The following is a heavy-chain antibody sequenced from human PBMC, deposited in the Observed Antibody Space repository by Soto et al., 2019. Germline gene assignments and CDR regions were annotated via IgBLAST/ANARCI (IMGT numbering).Heavy chain of an antibody. D-gene: IGHD2-15*01. V-gene: IGHV1-69*02. Sequence: QFQLVQSGAEVKKPGSSVKVSCKASGGTFSSYTISWVRQAPGQGLEWMGRIIPILGIANYAQKFQGRVTITADKSTSTAYIELSSLRSEDTAVYYCAANLYCSGGSCSHYYYYYYMDVWGKGTTVTVSS. CDR1: GGTFSSYT. J-gene: IGHJ6*03. CDR3: AANLYCSGGSCSHYYYYYYMDV. CDR2: IIPILGIA.